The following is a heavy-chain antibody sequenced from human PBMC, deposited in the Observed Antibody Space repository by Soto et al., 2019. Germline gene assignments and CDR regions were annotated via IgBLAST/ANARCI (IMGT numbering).Heavy chain of an antibody. D-gene: IGHD6-13*01. CDR3: ARAASYNWFDP. CDR2: IYHSGST. J-gene: IGHJ5*02. V-gene: IGHV4-30-2*01. CDR1: GGSISSGGYS. Sequence: SETLSLTCAVSGGSISSGGYSWSWIRQPPGKGPEWIGYIYHSGSTYYNPSLKSRVTISVDRSKNQFSLKLSSVTAADTAVYYCARAASYNWFDPWGQGTLVTVSS.